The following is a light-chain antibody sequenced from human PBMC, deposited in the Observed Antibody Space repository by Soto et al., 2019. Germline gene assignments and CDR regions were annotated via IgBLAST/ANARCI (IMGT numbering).Light chain of an antibody. J-gene: IGLJ1*01. CDR3: AAWDDRLNGFYV. CDR2: SNN. CDR1: SSNIGSNT. Sequence: QSALAQPPSASGTPGQRVTISCSGSSSNIGSNTVNWYQQLPGTAPKLLIYSNNQRPSGVPDRFSGSKSGTSASLAISGLQSEDEAEYYCAAWDDRLNGFYVFGTGTKVTVL. V-gene: IGLV1-44*01.